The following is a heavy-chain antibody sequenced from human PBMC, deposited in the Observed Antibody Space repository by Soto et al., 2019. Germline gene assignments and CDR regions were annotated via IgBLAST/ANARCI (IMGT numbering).Heavy chain of an antibody. Sequence: GGSLRLSCAASGFTFSIYAMTWVRQSPGKGLEWVSSMSCTGDNTYYADSVKGRFTISRDNSKNTLYLQMNSLRAEDTAIYYCAKDQSNSNPLYYFDFWGPGTLVTVSS. CDR1: GFTFSIYA. CDR2: MSCTGDNT. CDR3: AKDQSNSNPLYYFDF. V-gene: IGHV3-23*01. J-gene: IGHJ4*02. D-gene: IGHD3-22*01.